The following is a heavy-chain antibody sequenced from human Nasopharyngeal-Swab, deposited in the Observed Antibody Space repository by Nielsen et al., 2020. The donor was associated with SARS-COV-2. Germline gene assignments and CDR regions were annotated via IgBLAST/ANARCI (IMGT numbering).Heavy chain of an antibody. CDR3: ARHPYGITIFGVGLYYFDY. CDR1: GGSFSGYY. J-gene: IGHJ4*02. D-gene: IGHD3-3*01. V-gene: IGHV4-34*01. CDR2: INHSGST. Sequence: ESLKISCAVYGGSFSGYYWSWIRQPPGKGLEWIGEINHSGSTNYNPSLKSRVTISVDTSKNQFSLKLSSVTAADTAVYYCARHPYGITIFGVGLYYFDYWGQGTLVTVSS.